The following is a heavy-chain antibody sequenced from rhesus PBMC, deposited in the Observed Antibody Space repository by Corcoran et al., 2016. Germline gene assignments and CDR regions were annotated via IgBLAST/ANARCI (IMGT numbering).Heavy chain of an antibody. J-gene: IGHJ4*01. V-gene: IGHV4S10*01. D-gene: IGHD6-25*01. Sequence: QVQLQESGPGVVKPSETLSLTCAVSGGSISDSDRWSWIRQPPGKGLEWIGDIYGSSRRTNYNPSLSSRVTISKDTSKNQFSLKLRSVTAADTDVYYCARVWGGSWPCDYWGQGVLVTVSS. CDR3: ARVWGGSWPCDY. CDR2: IYGSSRRT. CDR1: GGSISDSDR.